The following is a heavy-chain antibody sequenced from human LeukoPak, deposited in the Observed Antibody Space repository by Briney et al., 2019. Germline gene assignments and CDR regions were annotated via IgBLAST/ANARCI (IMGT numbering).Heavy chain of an antibody. V-gene: IGHV5-51*01. D-gene: IGHD4-17*01. CDR1: GYGFTSYW. CDR3: ARPPSAYDYGDYAGFGY. J-gene: IGHJ4*02. CDR2: IYPGDSDT. Sequence: GESLKISCKGSGYGFTSYWIGWVRQMPGKGLEWMGIIYPGDSDTRYSPSFQGQVTISADKSISTAYLQWSSLKASDTAMYYCARPPSAYDYGDYAGFGYWGQGTLVTVSS.